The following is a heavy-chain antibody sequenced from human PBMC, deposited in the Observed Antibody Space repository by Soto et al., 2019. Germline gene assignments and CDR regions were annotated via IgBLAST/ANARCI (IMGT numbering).Heavy chain of an antibody. CDR2: FDPEVGET. CDR3: ATGKLGRNAFDI. D-gene: IGHD1-1*01. CDR1: GYTLTELS. J-gene: IGHJ3*02. V-gene: IGHV1-24*01. Sequence: ASVKVSCKVSGYTLTELSMHWVRQAPGKGLEWMGGFDPEVGETIYAQKFQGRVTMTEDTSTDTAYMELSSLRSEDTAVYYCATGKLGRNAFDIWGQGTMVTVSS.